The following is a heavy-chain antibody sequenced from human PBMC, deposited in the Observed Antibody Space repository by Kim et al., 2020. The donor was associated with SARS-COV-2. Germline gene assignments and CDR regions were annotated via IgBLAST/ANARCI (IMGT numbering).Heavy chain of an antibody. D-gene: IGHD2-2*02. CDR1: GFTFSNYD. J-gene: IGHJ2*01. CDR3: AKSIPHWYFDL. V-gene: IGHV3-23*01. CDR2: ISDNYGGT. Sequence: GGSLRLSCAASGFTFSNYDMNWVRQAPGKGLEWVSSISDNYGGTYADSLRGGFTISRDNSKNTVFLQINSLRAEDTAVYYCAKSIPHWYFDLWGRGSLVTVSS.